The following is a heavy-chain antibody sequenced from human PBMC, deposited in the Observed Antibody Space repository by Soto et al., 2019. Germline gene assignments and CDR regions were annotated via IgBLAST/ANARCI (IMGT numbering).Heavy chain of an antibody. CDR1: GGSISSGGYY. Sequence: SETLSLTCTVSGGSISSGGYYWSWIRQHPGKGLEWIGYIYYSGSTYYNPSLKSRVTISVDTSKNQFSLKLSSVTAADTAVYYCARFPRGYSYGHFDYWGQGTLVTVS. CDR2: IYYSGST. V-gene: IGHV4-31*03. CDR3: ARFPRGYSYGHFDY. J-gene: IGHJ4*02. D-gene: IGHD5-18*01.